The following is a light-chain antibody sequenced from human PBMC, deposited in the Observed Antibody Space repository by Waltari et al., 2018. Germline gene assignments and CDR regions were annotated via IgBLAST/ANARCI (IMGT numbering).Light chain of an antibody. CDR1: SSHVGGYNF. Sequence: QSALTQPPSASGSPGQSVTIPCTGTSSHVGGYNFVSWYQHRPGKLPRLIIYEVNPRPSGVPDRFSGSKSGNTASLTVSGLQAEDEADYYCSAHGGTNSYYVFGTGTTVTVL. J-gene: IGLJ1*01. CDR3: SAHGGTNSYYV. CDR2: EVN. V-gene: IGLV2-8*01.